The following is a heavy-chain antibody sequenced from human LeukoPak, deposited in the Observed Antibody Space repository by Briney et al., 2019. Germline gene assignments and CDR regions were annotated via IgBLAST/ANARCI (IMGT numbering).Heavy chain of an antibody. V-gene: IGHV3-7*01. CDR1: GFSISSSY. D-gene: IGHD3-10*01. CDR2: IKQDGNEK. Sequence: WGSLTLSGVASGFSISSSYMSWLRQAPGNGLEWVANIKQDGNEKHYVDSVKGPFTISRDTAKSSLYLQMNRLRADDTDVYYCARDPRGSEYSHFDSWGQGTLVTVYS. J-gene: IGHJ4*02. CDR3: ARDPRGSEYSHFDS.